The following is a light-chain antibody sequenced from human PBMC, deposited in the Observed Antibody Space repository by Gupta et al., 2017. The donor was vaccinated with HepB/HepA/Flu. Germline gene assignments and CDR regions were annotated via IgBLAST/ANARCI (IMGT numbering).Light chain of an antibody. CDR2: NNN. CDR1: SSNIGSNA. CDR3: AAWDDSLNGVA. V-gene: IGLV1-44*01. J-gene: IGLJ2*01. Sequence: QSVLTQPPSASGTPGQRVTISSSGSSSNIGSNAVNWYQQLPGTAPKLLIYNNNQRPSGVPDRFSGSKSGTSASLAIRGLQSEDEADYYCAAWDDSLNGVAFGGGTKLTVL.